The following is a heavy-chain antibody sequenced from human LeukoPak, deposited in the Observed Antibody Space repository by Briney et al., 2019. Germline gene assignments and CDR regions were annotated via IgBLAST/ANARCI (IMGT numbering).Heavy chain of an antibody. CDR1: GFTFDDYA. J-gene: IGHJ4*02. V-gene: IGHV3-43*02. Sequence: GGSLRLSCAASGFTFDDYAMHWVRQAPGKGLEWVSLISGDGGSTYYADSVKGRFTISRDNSKNSLYLQMNSLRTEDTALYYCAKDMAGFGELFLYYFDYWGQGTLVTVSS. CDR3: AKDMAGFGELFLYYFDY. D-gene: IGHD3-10*01. CDR2: ISGDGGST.